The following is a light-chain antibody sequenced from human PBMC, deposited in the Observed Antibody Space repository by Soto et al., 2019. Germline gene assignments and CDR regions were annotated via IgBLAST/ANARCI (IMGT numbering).Light chain of an antibody. CDR1: QSVSNSN. CDR3: QQYGRSPYT. J-gene: IGKJ2*01. V-gene: IGKV3-20*01. Sequence: EIVLTQSPGTLSLSPGERVTLSCRASQSVSNSNLAWYQQKPGQAPRLLIYGASSRATGIPDRFSGSGSGTDFTLTISRLEPEDFAVYYCQQYGRSPYTFGQGTKVDI. CDR2: GAS.